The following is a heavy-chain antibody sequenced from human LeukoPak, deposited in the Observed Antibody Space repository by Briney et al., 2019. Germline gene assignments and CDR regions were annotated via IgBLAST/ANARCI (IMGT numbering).Heavy chain of an antibody. Sequence: ASVTVSCKASGYTFTSYAMHWVRQAPGQRLEWMGWINAGNGNTKYSQEFQGRVTITRDTSASTAYMELSSLRSEDMAVYYCARGAGSYYYMDVWGKGTTVTISS. J-gene: IGHJ6*03. CDR1: GYTFTSYA. V-gene: IGHV1-3*03. CDR2: INAGNGNT. CDR3: ARGAGSYYYMDV.